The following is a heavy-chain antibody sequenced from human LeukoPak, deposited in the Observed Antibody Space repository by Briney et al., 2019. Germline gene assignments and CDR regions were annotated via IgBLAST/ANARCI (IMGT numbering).Heavy chain of an antibody. V-gene: IGHV3-7*03. J-gene: IGHJ6*02. CDR1: GFTFSSYW. CDR3: AKGHSNYYYYGMDV. Sequence: GGSLRLSCAASGFTFSSYWMSWVRQAPGKGLEWVANIKQDGSEKYYVDSVKGRFTISRDNSKNTLYLQMNSLRAEDTAVYYCAKGHSNYYYYGMDVWGQGTTVTVSS. D-gene: IGHD5-18*01. CDR2: IKQDGSEK.